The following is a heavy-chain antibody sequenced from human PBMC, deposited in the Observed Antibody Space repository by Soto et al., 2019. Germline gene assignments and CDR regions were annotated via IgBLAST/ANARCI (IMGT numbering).Heavy chain of an antibody. Sequence: GGSLRLSCAASGFTFSSYWMSWVRQAPGKGLEWVANIKQDGSEKYYVDSVKGRFTISRDNAKNSLYLQMNSLRAEDTAVYYCARDHTSYSSGWVNWFDPWGQGTLVTVSS. CDR3: ARDHTSYSSGWVNWFDP. CDR1: GFTFSSYW. V-gene: IGHV3-7*01. CDR2: IKQDGSEK. J-gene: IGHJ5*02. D-gene: IGHD6-19*01.